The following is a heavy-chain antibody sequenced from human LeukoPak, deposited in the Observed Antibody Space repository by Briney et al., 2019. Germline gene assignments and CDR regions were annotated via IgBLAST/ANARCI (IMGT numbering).Heavy chain of an antibody. V-gene: IGHV3-21*01. CDR1: VFTFSSYT. CDR3: ARDRTGMDV. Sequence: VGSLRLSCAASVFTFSSYTMNWVRQAPGKGLEWVSSITLISSTYYADSVKGRFTISRDNAKNSLYLQMSSLRAEDTAVYHCARDRTGMDVRGKGTTVTVSS. CDR2: ITLISST. J-gene: IGHJ6*04.